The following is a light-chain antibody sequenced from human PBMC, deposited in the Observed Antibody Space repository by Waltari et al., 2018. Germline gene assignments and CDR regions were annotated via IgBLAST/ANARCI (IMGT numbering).Light chain of an antibody. V-gene: IGLV2-14*03. J-gene: IGLJ3*02. CDR2: DVS. CDR1: SSDVGGYNY. Sequence: QSALTQAASVSGSPVQPITISCTGTSSDVGGYNYVSWYQQHPGKAPKLIIYDVSNRPSGVSNCFSGSKSGNTASLTISGLQAEDEADYYCNSYASSNTRVFGGGTKLTVL. CDR3: NSYASSNTRV.